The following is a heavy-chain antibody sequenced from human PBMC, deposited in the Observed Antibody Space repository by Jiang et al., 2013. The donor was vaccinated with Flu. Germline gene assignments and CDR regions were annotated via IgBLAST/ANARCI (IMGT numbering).Heavy chain of an antibody. CDR1: GFAVSDNY. D-gene: IGHD3-22*01. J-gene: IGHJ6*02. CDR2: VYSGGDT. Sequence: VQLVESGGGLIQPGGSLTLSCAASGFAVSDNYMSWVRQAPGKGLEWVSSVYSGGDTYYADSVKGRFTISRYDSKNTLYLDMNSLRAEDTAVYYCATTTYYYETTARPNYYYGMDVWGQ. V-gene: IGHV3-53*01. CDR3: ATTTYYYETTARPNYYYGMDV.